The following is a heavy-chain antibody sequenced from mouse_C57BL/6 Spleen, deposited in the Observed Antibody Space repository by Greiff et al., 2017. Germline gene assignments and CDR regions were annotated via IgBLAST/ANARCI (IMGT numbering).Heavy chain of an antibody. V-gene: IGHV1-52*01. D-gene: IGHD1-1*01. CDR1: GYTFTSYW. J-gene: IGHJ4*01. CDR2: IDPSDSET. CDR3: ARSGYYGSSYYYAMDY. Sequence: QVQLQQPGAELVRPGSSVKLSCKASGYTFTSYWMHWVKQRPIQDLEWIGNIDPSDSETHYNQKFKDKATLTVDKSSSTAYMQLSSLTSEDSAVYYCARSGYYGSSYYYAMDYWGQGTSVTVSS.